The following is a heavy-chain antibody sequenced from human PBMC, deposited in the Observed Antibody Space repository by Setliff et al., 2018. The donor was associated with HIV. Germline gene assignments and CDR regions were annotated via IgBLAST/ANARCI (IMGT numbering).Heavy chain of an antibody. CDR2: ISAYNGNT. CDR1: GYTFTSYG. CDR3: ARLMLEVTVTTVWLDP. J-gene: IGHJ5*02. V-gene: IGHV1-18*01. D-gene: IGHD4-17*01. Sequence: ASVKVSCKASGYTFTSYGISWVRQAPGQGLEWMGWISAYNGNTNYAQKLQGRVTMTTDTSTSTAYMELRSLRSDDTAVYYCARLMLEVTVTTVWLDPWGQGTLVTVSS.